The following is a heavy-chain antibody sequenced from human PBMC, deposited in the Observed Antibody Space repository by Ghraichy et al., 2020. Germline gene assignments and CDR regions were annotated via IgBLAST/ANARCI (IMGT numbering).Heavy chain of an antibody. D-gene: IGHD4-23*01. J-gene: IGHJ6*02. CDR1: GFTFSSYS. CDR2: ITSSSRFI. V-gene: IGHV3-48*02. CDR3: ARGSTVVRYYYYDGMDV. Sequence: GESLNISCVGSGFTFSSYSMNWVRQAPGKGLEWVSYITSSSRFISYADSVKGRFTVSRDNAQKSLYLQMKNLRDEDTAVYYCARGSTVVRYYYYDGMDVWGQGTTVTVSS.